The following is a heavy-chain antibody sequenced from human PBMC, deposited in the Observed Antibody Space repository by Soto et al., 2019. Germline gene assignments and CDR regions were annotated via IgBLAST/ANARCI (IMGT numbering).Heavy chain of an antibody. J-gene: IGHJ4*02. CDR1: GYTFTGYY. Sequence: ASVKVSCKASGYTFTGYYMHWVRQAPGQGLEWMGWINPNSGGTNYAQKFQGWVTMTRDTSISTAYMELSRLRSDDTAVYYCARDGYSSGWNPSHYWGPGTLVTVSS. CDR2: INPNSGGT. CDR3: ARDGYSSGWNPSHY. V-gene: IGHV1-2*04. D-gene: IGHD6-19*01.